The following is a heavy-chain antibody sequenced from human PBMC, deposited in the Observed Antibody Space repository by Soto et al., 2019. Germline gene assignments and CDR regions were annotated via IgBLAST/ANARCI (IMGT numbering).Heavy chain of an antibody. V-gene: IGHV3-66*01. CDR1: GFTVSSNY. CDR3: ARDPPPVGCSGGSCYPSYN. Sequence: GGSLRLSCAASGFTVSSNYMSWVRQAPGKGLEWVSVIYSGGSTYYADSVKGRFTISRDNSKNTLYLQMNSLRAEDTAVYYCARDPPPVGCSGGSCYPSYNWGQGTLVTVSS. CDR2: IYSGGST. J-gene: IGHJ4*02. D-gene: IGHD2-15*01.